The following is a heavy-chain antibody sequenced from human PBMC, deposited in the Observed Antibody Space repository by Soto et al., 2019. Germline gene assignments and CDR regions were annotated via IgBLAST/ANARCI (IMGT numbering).Heavy chain of an antibody. CDR3: ARDMGVFWSGYPEGGFDY. D-gene: IGHD3-3*01. CDR2: IKQDGSEK. V-gene: IGHV3-7*01. CDR1: GFTFTNYW. Sequence: PGGSLRLSCAASGFTFTNYWMSWVRQAPGKGLEWVANIKQDGSEKYYADSAKGQFIISRDNAKTSLYLQMNSLRAEDTAVYYCARDMGVFWSGYPEGGFDYWGQGTPVTVSS. J-gene: IGHJ4*02.